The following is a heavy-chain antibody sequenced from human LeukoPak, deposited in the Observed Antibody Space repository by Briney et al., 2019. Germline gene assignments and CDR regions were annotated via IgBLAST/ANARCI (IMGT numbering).Heavy chain of an antibody. J-gene: IGHJ4*02. Sequence: GGSLRLSCATSGFAFDDYAMHWVRQAPGRGLEWVSGIRWNSGTIGYADSVKGRFTISRDNTKKSLYLQMNSLRAEDTALYYCAKDKRDAMFRGVIIGYWGQGILVTVSA. CDR1: GFAFDDYA. D-gene: IGHD3-10*01. CDR2: IRWNSGTI. V-gene: IGHV3-9*01. CDR3: AKDKRDAMFRGVIIGY.